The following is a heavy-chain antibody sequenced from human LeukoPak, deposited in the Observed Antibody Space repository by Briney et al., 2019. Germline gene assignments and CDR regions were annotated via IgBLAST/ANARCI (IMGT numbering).Heavy chain of an antibody. V-gene: IGHV4-4*07. CDR1: GGSISSYY. CDR3: ARDDGIAVAGNYYYYYMDV. D-gene: IGHD6-19*01. CDR2: IYTRGST. J-gene: IGHJ6*03. Sequence: SETLSLTCTVSGGSISSYYWSWIRQPAGKGLEWIGRIYTRGSTNYNPSLKSRVTMSVDTSKNQFSLKLSSVTAADTAVYYCARDDGIAVAGNYYYYYMDVWGKGTTVTVSS.